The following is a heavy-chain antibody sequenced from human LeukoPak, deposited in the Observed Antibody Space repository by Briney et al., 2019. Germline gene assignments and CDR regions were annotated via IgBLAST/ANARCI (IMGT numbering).Heavy chain of an antibody. J-gene: IGHJ4*02. Sequence: GRSLRLSCAASGFTFSSYAMSWVRQAPGKGLEWVSAISGSGGSTYYADSVKGRFTISRDNPKNTLYLQLNSLRAEDTAVYYCAKDPTSYCTNGVCDTPPYYFDYWGEGTLVTVSS. CDR3: AKDPTSYCTNGVCDTPPYYFDY. D-gene: IGHD2-8*01. CDR2: ISGSGGST. V-gene: IGHV3-23*01. CDR1: GFTFSSYA.